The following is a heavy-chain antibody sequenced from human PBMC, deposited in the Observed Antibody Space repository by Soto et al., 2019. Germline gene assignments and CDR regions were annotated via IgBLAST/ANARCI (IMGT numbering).Heavy chain of an antibody. CDR1: GYSFTSYW. J-gene: IGHJ4*02. V-gene: IGHV5-51*01. Sequence: GESLKISCKGSGYSFTSYWIGWVRQMPGKGLEWMGIIYPGDSDTRYSPSFQGQVTISADKSISTAYLQWSSLKASDSAVFYCARLSGDFWSGFSIDYWGQGTLVTVSS. CDR2: IYPGDSDT. D-gene: IGHD3-3*01. CDR3: ARLSGDFWSGFSIDY.